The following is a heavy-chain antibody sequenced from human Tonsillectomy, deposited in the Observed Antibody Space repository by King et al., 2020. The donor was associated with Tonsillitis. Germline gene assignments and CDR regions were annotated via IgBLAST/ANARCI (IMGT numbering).Heavy chain of an antibody. CDR3: AKDCCDTAFPGDS. CDR2: ISADGGNT. Sequence: VQLVESGGGLGQPGGSLRLSCAGSGFTFSNFGMGWVRQAPGKGLEWVSTISADGGNTHYADSVKGRFTISRDNSGNTLYLQMNSLRAEDTAIYFCAKDCCDTAFPGDSWGQGTLVTVSS. CDR1: GFTFSNFG. D-gene: IGHD2-2*02. V-gene: IGHV3-23*04. J-gene: IGHJ4*02.